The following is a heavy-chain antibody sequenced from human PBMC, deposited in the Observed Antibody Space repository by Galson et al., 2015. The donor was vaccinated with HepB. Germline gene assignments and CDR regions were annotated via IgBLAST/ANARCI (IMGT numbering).Heavy chain of an antibody. CDR3: ARRYYYDSSGYSGPFDY. J-gene: IGHJ4*02. CDR2: IIPIFGTA. V-gene: IGHV1-69*13. D-gene: IGHD3-22*01. CDR1: GGTFSSYA. Sequence: SVKVSCKASGGTFSSYAISWVRQAPGQGLEWMGGIIPIFGTANYAQKFQGRVTITADESTSTAYMELSSPRSEDTAVYYCARRYYYDSSGYSGPFDYWGQGTLVTVSS.